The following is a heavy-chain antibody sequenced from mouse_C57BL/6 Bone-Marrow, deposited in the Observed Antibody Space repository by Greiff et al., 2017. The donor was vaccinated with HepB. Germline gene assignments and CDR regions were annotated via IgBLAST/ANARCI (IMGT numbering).Heavy chain of an antibody. J-gene: IGHJ3*01. V-gene: IGHV5-4*01. Sequence: EVQVVESGGGLVKPGGSLKLSCAASGFTFSSYAMSWVRQTPEKRLEWVATISDGGSYTYYPDNVKGRFTISRDNAKNNLYLQMSHLKSEDTAMYYCAISGAYWGQGTLVTVSA. CDR2: ISDGGSYT. CDR1: GFTFSSYA. CDR3: AISGAY.